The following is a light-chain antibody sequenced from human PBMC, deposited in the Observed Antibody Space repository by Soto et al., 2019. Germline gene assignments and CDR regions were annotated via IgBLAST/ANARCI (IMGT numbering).Light chain of an antibody. CDR2: DVG. V-gene: IGLV2-11*01. J-gene: IGLJ2*01. CDR1: SSDVGGYNY. CDR3: WSYAGSSVV. Sequence: QSVLTQPRSVSGSPGQSVTLSCTGTSSDVGGYNYVSWYQQHPGKAPKVMIYDVGKRPSGVPDRFSGSKSGNTASLTISGLQAEDGADYYCWSYAGSSVVFGGGTQLTVL.